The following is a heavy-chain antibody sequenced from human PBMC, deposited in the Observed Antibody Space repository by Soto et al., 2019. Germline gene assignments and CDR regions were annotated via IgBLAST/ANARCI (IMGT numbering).Heavy chain of an antibody. CDR2: INAGNGNT. D-gene: IGHD2-2*01. CDR1: GYTFTSYA. J-gene: IGHJ6*02. Sequence: ASVKVSCKASGYTFTSYAMHWVRQAPGQRLEWMGWINAGNGNTKYSQKFQGRVTITRDTSASTAYMELSSLRSEDTAVYYCAKDFVVVPAAPAPQYYYYGMDVWGQGTTVTVSS. V-gene: IGHV1-3*01. CDR3: AKDFVVVPAAPAPQYYYYGMDV.